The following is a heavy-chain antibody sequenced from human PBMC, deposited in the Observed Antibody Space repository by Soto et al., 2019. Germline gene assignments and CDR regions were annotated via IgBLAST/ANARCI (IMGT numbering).Heavy chain of an antibody. CDR2: IYYSGST. CDR1: GGSISSSSYY. V-gene: IGHV4-39*01. D-gene: IGHD5-18*01. Sequence: TSETLSLTCTVSGGSISSSSYYWGWIRQPPGKGLEWIGSIYYSGSTYYNPSLKSRVTISVDTSKNQFSLKLSSVTAADTAVYYCARQLGDSYDYFVGSYYFDYWGQGTLVTFSS. J-gene: IGHJ4*02. CDR3: ARQLGDSYDYFVGSYYFDY.